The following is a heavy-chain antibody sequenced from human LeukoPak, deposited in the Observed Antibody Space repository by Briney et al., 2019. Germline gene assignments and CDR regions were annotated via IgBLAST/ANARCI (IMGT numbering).Heavy chain of an antibody. D-gene: IGHD5-18*01. Sequence: RASVKVSCKASGYTFTSYYMHWVRQAPGQGLEWMGIINPSGGSTSYAQKFQGRVTMTRDMSTSTVYMELSSLRSEDTAVYYCARRYSYGGVIGAFDIWGQGTMVTVSS. CDR1: GYTFTSYY. CDR2: INPSGGST. V-gene: IGHV1-46*01. CDR3: ARRYSYGGVIGAFDI. J-gene: IGHJ3*02.